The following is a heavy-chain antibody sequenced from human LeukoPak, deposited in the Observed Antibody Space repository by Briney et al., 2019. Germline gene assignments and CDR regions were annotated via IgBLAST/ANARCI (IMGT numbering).Heavy chain of an antibody. J-gene: IGHJ4*02. CDR1: GSSFTSYW. V-gene: IGHV5-51*01. CDR3: ASRDQNLFDY. CDR2: IYPGDSDT. Sequence: GASLQISCKGSGSSFTSYWIGWGRQMPGKGLEWMGIIYPGDSDTRYSPSFQGQVTISADKSISTAYLQWSSLKASDTAMYYCASRDQNLFDYWGQGTLVTVSS.